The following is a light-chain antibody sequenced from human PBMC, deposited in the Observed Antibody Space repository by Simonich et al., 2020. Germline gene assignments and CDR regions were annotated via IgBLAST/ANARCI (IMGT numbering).Light chain of an antibody. CDR2: DDS. CDR1: SGDVGGYNY. Sequence: QSALTQPASVSGSPGQSITISCTGTSGDVGGYNYVSWNQQHQGKAPKLMIYDDSNRPSGGSKRFTGSKSGNTAYLTISGLQAEDEAAYYCSSYTSSSTLEDWVFGGGTKLTVL. V-gene: IGLV2-14*03. J-gene: IGLJ3*02. CDR3: SSYTSSSTLEDWV.